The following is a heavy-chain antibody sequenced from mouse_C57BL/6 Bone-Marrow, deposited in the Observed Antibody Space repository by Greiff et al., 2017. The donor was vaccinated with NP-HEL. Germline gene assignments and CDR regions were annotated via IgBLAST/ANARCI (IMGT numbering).Heavy chain of an antibody. CDR1: GYTFTSYL. Sequence: QVQLQQPGAELVKPGASVKLSCKASGYTFTSYLMHWVKQRPGRGLEWIGRIDPNSGGTKYNEKFKSKATLTVDKPSSTAYMQLNSLTSEDSAVYYWARYSNGGSSFDHWGQGNAPPGS. D-gene: IGHD1-1*01. CDR2: IDPNSGGT. J-gene: IGHJ2*01. V-gene: IGHV1-72*01. CDR3: ARYSNGGSSFDH.